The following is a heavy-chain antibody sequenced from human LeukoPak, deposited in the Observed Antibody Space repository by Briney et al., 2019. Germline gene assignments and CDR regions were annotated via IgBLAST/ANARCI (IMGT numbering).Heavy chain of an antibody. J-gene: IGHJ4*02. CDR2: IKQDGSEK. CDR3: ARDSSPGYYDFVWGTYPRY. D-gene: IGHD3-16*02. CDR1: GFTFSNYW. V-gene: IGHV3-7*05. Sequence: HAGGSLRLSCAASGFTFSNYWMSWVRQAPGKGLEGVANIKQDGSEKYYVDSVKGRFTISRDNAKNSLYLQMNSLRAEDTAVYFCARDSSPGYYDFVWGTYPRYWGQGTLVTVSS.